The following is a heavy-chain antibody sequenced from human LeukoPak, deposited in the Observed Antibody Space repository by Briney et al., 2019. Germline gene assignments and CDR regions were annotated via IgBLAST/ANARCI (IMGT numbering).Heavy chain of an antibody. CDR2: IIPIFGTA. V-gene: IGHV1-69*05. Sequence: GATVKVSCKASGGTFSSYAISWVRQAPGQGLEWVGGIIPIFGTANYAQKFQGRVTITTDESTSTAYMEPSSLRSEDTAVYYCASHIYCGGDCYPLFDYWGQGTLVTVSS. CDR3: ASHIYCGGDCYPLFDY. D-gene: IGHD2-21*02. CDR1: GGTFSSYA. J-gene: IGHJ4*02.